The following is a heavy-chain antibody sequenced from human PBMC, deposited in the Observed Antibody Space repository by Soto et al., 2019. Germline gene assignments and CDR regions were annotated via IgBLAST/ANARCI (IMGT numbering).Heavy chain of an antibody. Sequence: GGSLRLSCAASGFTFSSYAMHWVRQAPGKGLEWVTVISYDGSNKYYADSVKGRFTITRDNSKNTLYLQMNSLRAEDTAVYYCARALDYYYDSSFDYWGQGTLVTVSS. D-gene: IGHD3-22*01. CDR3: ARALDYYYDSSFDY. V-gene: IGHV3-30-3*01. J-gene: IGHJ4*02. CDR1: GFTFSSYA. CDR2: ISYDGSNK.